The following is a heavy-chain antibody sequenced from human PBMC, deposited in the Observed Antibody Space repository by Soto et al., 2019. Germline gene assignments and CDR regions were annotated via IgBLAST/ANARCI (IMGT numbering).Heavy chain of an antibody. V-gene: IGHV3-7*05. D-gene: IGHD5-18*01. CDR3: ARDGSTSWYSYDYHGMDV. J-gene: IGHJ6*02. Sequence: EVQLVESGGGLVQPGGSLRLSCGASGFTFRTYWLSWVRQVPGKGLXWVDNINQDGSEKNYVDSVKGRFTISRDNAKNSLYLQMSSLRAEDTALYYCARDGSTSWYSYDYHGMDVWGQGTTVTVSS. CDR2: INQDGSEK. CDR1: GFTFRTYW.